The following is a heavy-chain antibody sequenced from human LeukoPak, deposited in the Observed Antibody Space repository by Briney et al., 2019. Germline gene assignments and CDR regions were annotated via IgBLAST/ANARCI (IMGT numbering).Heavy chain of an antibody. CDR3: ARDYASDY. J-gene: IGHJ4*02. CDR1: GFTFSIYE. CDR2: ISRSGDTI. V-gene: IGHV3-48*03. Sequence: PGGSLRLSCAASGFTFSIYEINCVRQALDKGLEWVSYISRSGDTIYFADSVKGRFTISRDNAKNSLYLQMSSLRAEDTAVYYCARDYASDYWGQGTLVTVSS. D-gene: IGHD3-10*01.